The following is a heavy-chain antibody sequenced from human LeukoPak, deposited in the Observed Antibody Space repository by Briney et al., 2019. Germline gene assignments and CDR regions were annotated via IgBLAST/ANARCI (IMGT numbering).Heavy chain of an antibody. V-gene: IGHV1-18*01. J-gene: IGHJ4*02. CDR1: GYTFTSYG. Sequence: EASVKVSCKASGYTFTSYGISWVRQAPGQGLEWMGWISAYNGNTNYAQKVQGRVTMTTDTSTNTAYMELRSLRSDDTALYYCARDTRLDSDYEENPYDPFDYWGQGTLVTVSS. D-gene: IGHD5-12*01. CDR2: ISAYNGNT. CDR3: ARDTRLDSDYEENPYDPFDY.